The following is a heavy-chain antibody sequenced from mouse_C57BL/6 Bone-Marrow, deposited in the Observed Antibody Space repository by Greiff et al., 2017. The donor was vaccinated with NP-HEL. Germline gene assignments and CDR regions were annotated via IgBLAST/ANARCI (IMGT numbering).Heavy chain of an antibody. CDR3: ARAATVVGFDY. CDR1: GYTFTSYW. Sequence: VQLQQSGAELVKPGASVKLSCKASGYTFTSYWMQWVKQRPGQGLEWIGEIDPSDSYTNYNQKFKGKATLTVDTSSSTAYMQLSSLTSEDSAVYYCARAATVVGFDYWGQGTTLTVSS. CDR2: IDPSDSYT. D-gene: IGHD1-1*01. V-gene: IGHV1-50*01. J-gene: IGHJ2*01.